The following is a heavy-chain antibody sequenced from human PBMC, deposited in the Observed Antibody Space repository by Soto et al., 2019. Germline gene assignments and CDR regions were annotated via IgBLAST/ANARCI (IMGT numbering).Heavy chain of an antibody. Sequence: QVQLQQWGAGLLKPSETLSLTCAVYGGSFSGYYWSWIRQPPGKGLEWIGEINHSGSTNYNPSLKRRVTISVDTSKNQFSLTLSSVTAADTAVYYCARGLKTYYYGSGSARDYWGQGTLVTVSS. D-gene: IGHD3-10*01. CDR1: GGSFSGYY. V-gene: IGHV4-34*01. CDR3: ARGLKTYYYGSGSARDY. J-gene: IGHJ4*02. CDR2: INHSGST.